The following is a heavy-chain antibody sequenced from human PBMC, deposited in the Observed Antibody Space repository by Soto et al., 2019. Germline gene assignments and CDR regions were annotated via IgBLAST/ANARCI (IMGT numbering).Heavy chain of an antibody. CDR1: GGTFSSYT. CDR3: ASTRDSSGHMDY. D-gene: IGHD6-19*01. Sequence: QVQLVQSGAEVKKPGSSVKVSCKASGGTFSSYTISWVRQAPGQGLEWMGRIIPILGIANYAQKFQGRVTITADKSTSTAYMELSSLRSEDTAVYYCASTRDSSGHMDYWGQGTLVTVSS. J-gene: IGHJ4*02. V-gene: IGHV1-69*02. CDR2: IIPILGIA.